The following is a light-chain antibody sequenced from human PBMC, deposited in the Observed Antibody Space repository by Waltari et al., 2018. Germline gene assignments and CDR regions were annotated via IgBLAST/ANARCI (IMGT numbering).Light chain of an antibody. CDR2: DAS. V-gene: IGKV3-20*01. CDR1: QSVR. J-gene: IGKJ4*01. Sequence: EIVLTQSPGTLPLSPGERATLSGRASQSVRLAWYQQKPGQTPRPLIQDASKRATGIPDRFSGSGSGTDFTLTISRLEPEDFAVYYCQQFDRSPPVTFGGGTKVEIK. CDR3: QQFDRSPPVT.